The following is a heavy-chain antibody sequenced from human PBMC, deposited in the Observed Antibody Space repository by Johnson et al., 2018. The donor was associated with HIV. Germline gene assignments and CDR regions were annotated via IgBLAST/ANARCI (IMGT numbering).Heavy chain of an antibody. CDR3: AVSVLTGRRPDDAFDI. D-gene: IGHD3-9*01. J-gene: IGHJ3*02. CDR2: ISWNSGSM. Sequence: VQLVESGGGSEQPGRSLRLSCAASGFTLNDYAIHWVRQAPGKGLEWVSSISWNSGSMGYADSVKGRFTISRDNDKNSLYLQMNRLRAEDTALYYCAVSVLTGRRPDDAFDIWGQGTMVTVSS. V-gene: IGHV3-9*01. CDR1: GFTLNDYA.